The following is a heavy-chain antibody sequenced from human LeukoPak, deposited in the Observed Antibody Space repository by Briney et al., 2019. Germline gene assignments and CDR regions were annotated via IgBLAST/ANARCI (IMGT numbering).Heavy chain of an antibody. D-gene: IGHD3-3*01. CDR1: GGSIGSYY. V-gene: IGHV4-59*01. J-gene: IGHJ4*02. Sequence: KPSETLSLTCTVSGGSIGSYYWSWIRQPPGKGLEWVGYIYYSGSTNYNPSLKSRVTISVDTSKNQFSLKLSSVTAADTAVYYCARVRDYDFWSGPGAYYFDYWGQGTLVTVSS. CDR2: IYYSGST. CDR3: ARVRDYDFWSGPGAYYFDY.